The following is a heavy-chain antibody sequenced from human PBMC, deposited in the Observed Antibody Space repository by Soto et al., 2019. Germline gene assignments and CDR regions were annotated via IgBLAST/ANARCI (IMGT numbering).Heavy chain of an antibody. CDR1: GGAISRGSYY. Sequence: SETLSLTCTVSGGAISRGSYYWGWIRQPPGKGLEWIGSIYYSGSTYYNPSLKSRVTISVDTSKNQFSLKLSSVTAADTAVYYCACIFSGGYGYGFYYYGMDVWGQGTTVT. V-gene: IGHV4-39*01. CDR2: IYYSGST. J-gene: IGHJ6*02. D-gene: IGHD5-18*01. CDR3: ACIFSGGYGYGFYYYGMDV.